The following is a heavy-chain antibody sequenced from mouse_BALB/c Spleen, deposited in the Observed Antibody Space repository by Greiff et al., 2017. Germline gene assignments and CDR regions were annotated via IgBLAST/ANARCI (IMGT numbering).Heavy chain of an antibody. J-gene: IGHJ2*01. D-gene: IGHD1-1*01. CDR1: GFTFSSYA. CDR2: ISSGGST. V-gene: IGHV5-6-5*01. Sequence: EVHLVESGGGLVKPGGSLKLSCAASGFTFSSYAMSWVRQTPEKRLEWVASISSGGSTYYPDSVKGRFTISRDNARNILYLQMSSLRSEDTAMYYCARGRDYYSYFDYWGQGTTLTVSS. CDR3: ARGRDYYSYFDY.